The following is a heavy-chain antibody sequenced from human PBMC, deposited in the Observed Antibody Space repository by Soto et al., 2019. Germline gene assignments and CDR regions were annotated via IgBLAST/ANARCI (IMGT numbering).Heavy chain of an antibody. D-gene: IGHD6-13*01. CDR1: GGSISSNY. V-gene: IGHV4-59*01. CDR3: ARYRREAVAGYTLDN. Sequence: LSLTCTVSGGSISSNYWTWNRQPPGKGLEWIGYVYNSGSTNYNPSLKSRVTISEDTSKSQFSLKVNSMTAADTAVYYCARYRREAVAGYTLDNWGQGILVTVSS. CDR2: VYNSGST. J-gene: IGHJ4*02.